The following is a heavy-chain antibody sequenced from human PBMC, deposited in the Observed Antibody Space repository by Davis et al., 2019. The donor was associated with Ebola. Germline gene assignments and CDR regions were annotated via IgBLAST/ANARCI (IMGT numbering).Heavy chain of an antibody. V-gene: IGHV3-21*01. CDR2: ISRSSHYR. Sequence: WGSLRLSCAASGFTFSSNSMNWVRQAPGKGRGWVAFISRSSHYRYYADSVKGRFTVSRDNAKNSLYLQMNSLRAEDTAVYYCVRDPALVVTGGGWFFGLWGRGTLVTVSS. CDR1: GFTFSSNS. J-gene: IGHJ2*01. D-gene: IGHD2-21*02. CDR3: VRDPALVVTGGGWFFGL.